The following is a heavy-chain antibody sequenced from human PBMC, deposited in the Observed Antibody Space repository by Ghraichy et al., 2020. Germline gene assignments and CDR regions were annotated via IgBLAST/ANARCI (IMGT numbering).Heavy chain of an antibody. V-gene: IGHV3-74*01. CDR1: GFTFSSYW. CDR3: AREGSLGGLDY. J-gene: IGHJ4*02. Sequence: SCAASGFTFSSYWMHWVRQAPGKGLVWVSRINSDGSSTSYADSVKGRFTISRDNAKNTLYLQMNSLRAEDTAVYYCAREGSLGGLDYCGQGTLVTVSS. CDR2: INSDGSST. D-gene: IGHD3-10*01.